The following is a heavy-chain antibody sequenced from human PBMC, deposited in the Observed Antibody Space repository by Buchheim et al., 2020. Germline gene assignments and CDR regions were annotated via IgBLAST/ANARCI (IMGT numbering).Heavy chain of an antibody. Sequence: QVQLQESGPGLVKPSETLSLTCTVSGGSISSYYWSWIRQPPGKGLEWIGYIYYSGSTNYNPSLKRRVTISVDTSKTQFSLKLSSVSAADTAVYYCARDSPVYDCWSGYYTGNYYYGMDVWGQGTT. D-gene: IGHD3-3*01. CDR1: GGSISSYY. CDR3: ARDSPVYDCWSGYYTGNYYYGMDV. V-gene: IGHV4-59*01. CDR2: IYYSGST. J-gene: IGHJ6*02.